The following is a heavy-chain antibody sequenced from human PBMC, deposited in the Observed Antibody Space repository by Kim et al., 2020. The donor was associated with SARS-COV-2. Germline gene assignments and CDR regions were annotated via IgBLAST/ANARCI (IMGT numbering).Heavy chain of an antibody. CDR1: GFTFSSYW. CDR3: ARDPLTYYYDSSGYYYEYCFDY. J-gene: IGHJ4*02. CDR2: IKQDGSEK. D-gene: IGHD3-22*01. V-gene: IGHV3-7*01. Sequence: GGSLRLSCAASGFTFSSYWMSWVRQAPGKGLEWVANIKQDGSEKYYVDSVKGRFTISRDNATNSLYLQMNSLRAEDTAVYYCARDPLTYYYDSSGYYYEYCFDYWGQGTLVTVSS.